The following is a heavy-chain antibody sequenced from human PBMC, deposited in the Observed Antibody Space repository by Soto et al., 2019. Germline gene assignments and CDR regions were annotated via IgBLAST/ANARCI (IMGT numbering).Heavy chain of an antibody. CDR1: GGSFSGHS. D-gene: IGHD3-22*01. CDR2: INHSGRV. CDR3: STRAYDTNGYYRFDP. Sequence: QVQLQQWGAGLLKPSETLSLTCAVYGGSFSGHSWTCIRQSPGKGLEWIGDINHSGRVNYSPSLKSRVTISLDTSKNQFSLTLSAVTAADTAMYYCSTRAYDTNGYYRFDPWGQGTLVTVSS. J-gene: IGHJ5*01. V-gene: IGHV4-34*01.